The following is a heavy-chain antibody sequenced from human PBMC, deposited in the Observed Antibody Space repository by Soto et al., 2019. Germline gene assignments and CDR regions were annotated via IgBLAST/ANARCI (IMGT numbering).Heavy chain of an antibody. CDR2: IIPILGIA. CDR1: GGTFSSYT. CDR3: ASQDKTSAADHYYYYYYMDV. D-gene: IGHD6-13*01. Sequence: ASVKVSCKASGGTFSSYTISWVRQAPGQGLEWMGRIIPILGIANYAQKFQGRVTITADKSTSTAYMELSSLRSEDTAVYYCASQDKTSAADHYYYYYYMDVWGKGTTVTVSS. J-gene: IGHJ6*03. V-gene: IGHV1-69*02.